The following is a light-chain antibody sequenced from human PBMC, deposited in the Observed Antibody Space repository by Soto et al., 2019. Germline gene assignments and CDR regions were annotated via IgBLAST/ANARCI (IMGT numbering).Light chain of an antibody. Sequence: DIQMTQSPSSLSASIGDRLIITCRTSQGVSTFLNWYRQKAEEAPRLLIYTASSLQSGVPSRFSGGGSGTEFTLTINSLQPEDFGTYFCQQSYSSPFTFGPGTRVDVK. V-gene: IGKV1-39*01. CDR3: QQSYSSPFT. CDR1: QGVSTF. CDR2: TAS. J-gene: IGKJ3*01.